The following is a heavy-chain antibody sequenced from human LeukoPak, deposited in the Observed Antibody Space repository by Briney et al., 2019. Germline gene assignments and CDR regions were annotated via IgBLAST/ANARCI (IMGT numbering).Heavy chain of an antibody. D-gene: IGHD3-22*01. CDR3: ARALTDYYDPLDY. Sequence: PSETLSLTCTVSGGYISSYYWSWIRQPPGEGLEWIGYIYYSGSTNYNPSLKSRVTISVDTSKNQFSLKLSSVTAADTAVYYCARALTDYYDPLDYWGQGTLVTVSS. J-gene: IGHJ4*02. CDR1: GGYISSYY. V-gene: IGHV4-59*01. CDR2: IYYSGST.